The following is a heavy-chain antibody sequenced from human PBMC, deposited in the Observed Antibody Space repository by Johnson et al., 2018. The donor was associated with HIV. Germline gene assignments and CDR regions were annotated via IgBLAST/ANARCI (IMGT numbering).Heavy chain of an antibody. D-gene: IGHD1-26*01. V-gene: IGHV3-66*02. Sequence: VQLVESGGGVVQPGRSLRLSCAASGFTFSNYAMNWVRQAPGKGLEWVSGIYSGGSTYYADSVKGRFTISRDNSKNTLYLQMNSLRAEDTAVYYCAREGIVGATGPGPTLQDACDIWGQGTMVTVSS. J-gene: IGHJ3*02. CDR1: GFTFSNYA. CDR3: AREGIVGATGPGPTLQDACDI. CDR2: IYSGGST.